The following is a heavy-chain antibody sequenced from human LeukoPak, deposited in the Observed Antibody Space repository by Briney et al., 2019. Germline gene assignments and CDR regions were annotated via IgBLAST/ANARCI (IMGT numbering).Heavy chain of an antibody. CDR2: LSFDGNNH. J-gene: IGHJ4*02. CDR3: ARVPYRYSSGWLYFDY. CDR1: GFSFSAYL. D-gene: IGHD6-19*01. V-gene: IGHV3-30*04. Sequence: GGSLRLSCAATGFSFSAYLVQWVRQAPGKGLEWVALLSFDGNNHYYADSVKGRFSISRDNSKNTLYLQMNRLTVDDTALHYCARVPYRYSSGWLYFDYWGQGTLVTVSS.